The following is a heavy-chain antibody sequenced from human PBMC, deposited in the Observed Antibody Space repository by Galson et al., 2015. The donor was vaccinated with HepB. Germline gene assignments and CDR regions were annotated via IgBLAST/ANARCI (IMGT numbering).Heavy chain of an antibody. CDR3: ARTYYDYIWGSYAFDI. J-gene: IGHJ3*02. Sequence: SVKVSCKASGYTFTSYAMHWVRQAPGQRLEWMGWINAGNGNTKYSQKFQGRVTITRDTSASTAYMELSSLRSEDTAVYYCARTYYDYIWGSYAFDIWGQGTMVTVSS. V-gene: IGHV1-3*01. CDR2: INAGNGNT. D-gene: IGHD3-16*01. CDR1: GYTFTSYA.